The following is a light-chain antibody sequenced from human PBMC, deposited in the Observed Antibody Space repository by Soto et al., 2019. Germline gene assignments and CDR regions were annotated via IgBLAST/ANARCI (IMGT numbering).Light chain of an antibody. V-gene: IGLV2-14*01. CDR1: SSDFGTHNY. CDR2: EVS. CDR3: SSYTISRTYV. Sequence: QSALTQPASVSGSPGQSITISCTGTSSDFGTHNYVSWYQLHPGKAPKLMVYEVSNRPSGVSNRFSGSKSGNTASLTISGLQDEDEADYHCSSYTISRTYVFGTGTKVTVL. J-gene: IGLJ1*01.